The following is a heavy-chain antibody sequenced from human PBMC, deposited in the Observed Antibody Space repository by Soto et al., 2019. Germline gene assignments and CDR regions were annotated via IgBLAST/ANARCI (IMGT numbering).Heavy chain of an antibody. CDR2: INDDGSST. J-gene: IGHJ4*02. D-gene: IGHD1-1*01. CDR3: TRGPRSTSTGTGAF. Sequence: GGSLRLSCGASGVTFSMYWIHGVRQVPGKGPEWVSRINDDGSSTNYADSVKGRFTISRDNAKNTLYLQMNDLRAEDTAVYYCTRGPRSTSTGTGAFWGQGTLVTVNS. V-gene: IGHV3-74*01. CDR1: GVTFSMYW.